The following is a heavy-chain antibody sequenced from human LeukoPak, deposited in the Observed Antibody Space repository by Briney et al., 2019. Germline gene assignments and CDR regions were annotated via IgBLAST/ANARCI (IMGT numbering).Heavy chain of an antibody. CDR1: GFSLSTSGVG. V-gene: IGHV2-5*01. J-gene: IGHJ3*02. D-gene: IGHD1-26*01. CDR3: AHSFSYLVRPSPAFDI. Sequence: SGPTLVKPTQTLTLTCTFSGFSLSTSGVGVGWIRQPPGKALEWLALIYWNDDKRYSPSLKSRLTITKDTSKNQVVLTMTNMDPVDTATYYCAHSFSYLVRPSPAFDIWGQGTMVTVSS. CDR2: IYWNDDK.